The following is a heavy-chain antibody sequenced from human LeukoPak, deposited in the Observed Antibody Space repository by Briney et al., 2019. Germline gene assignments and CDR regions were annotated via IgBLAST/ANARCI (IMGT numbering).Heavy chain of an antibody. CDR3: ARGGYSGYYFIVFAFDI. D-gene: IGHD5-12*01. V-gene: IGHV3-30*04. J-gene: IGHJ3*02. CDR1: GFTFSDYA. Sequence: GGSLRLSCAASGFTFSDYAVHWGRQAPGKGLEWMAIVSSDGSKENHADSVKGRFTISSDNSKNTLYLHMNSLRVEDTAVYYCARGGYSGYYFIVFAFDIWGQETMVTVST. CDR2: VSSDGSKE.